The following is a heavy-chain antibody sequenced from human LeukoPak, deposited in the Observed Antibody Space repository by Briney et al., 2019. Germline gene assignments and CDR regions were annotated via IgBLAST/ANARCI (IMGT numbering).Heavy chain of an antibody. D-gene: IGHD3-22*01. V-gene: IGHV3-23*01. Sequence: GWSLRLSCAASGFPFSSYAMSWVRQAPGMGLEWVSVASGSGGTTYYADSVKGRFTISRDNAKNTLYLQMNSLRAEDTAVYYCAKSDYYDSSGHPSSFEYWGQGTLVTVSS. CDR1: GFPFSSYA. J-gene: IGHJ4*02. CDR2: ASGSGGTT. CDR3: AKSDYYDSSGHPSSFEY.